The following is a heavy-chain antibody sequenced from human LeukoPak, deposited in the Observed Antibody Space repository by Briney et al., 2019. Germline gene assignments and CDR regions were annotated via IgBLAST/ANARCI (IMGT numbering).Heavy chain of an antibody. CDR2: ISVSGGST. Sequence: GGSLRLSCAGSGFTFSSYAMSWVRQAPGKGLEWVSSISVSGGSTYYADSVKGRFTISRDNSKNTLYLQMNSLRAEDTAVYYCAKVPVPVIGAAGPFDYWGQGTLVTVSS. CDR3: AKVPVPVIGAAGPFDY. V-gene: IGHV3-23*01. CDR1: GFTFSSYA. D-gene: IGHD6-13*01. J-gene: IGHJ4*02.